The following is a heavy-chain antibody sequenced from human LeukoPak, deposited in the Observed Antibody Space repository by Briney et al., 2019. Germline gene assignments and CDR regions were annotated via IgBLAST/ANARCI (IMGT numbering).Heavy chain of an antibody. CDR1: GFTFSSYG. J-gene: IGHJ4*02. CDR2: IRYDGSKK. D-gene: IGHD5-18*01. CDR3: AKDLFRGFSYGSGEYFDY. Sequence: GGSLRLSCAASGFTFSSYGMHWVRQAPGKGLEGVAFIRYDGSKKYYADSVKGRFTISRDNSKNTLYLQMNSLRAEDTAVYYCAKDLFRGFSYGSGEYFDYWGQGTLVTVSS. V-gene: IGHV3-30*02.